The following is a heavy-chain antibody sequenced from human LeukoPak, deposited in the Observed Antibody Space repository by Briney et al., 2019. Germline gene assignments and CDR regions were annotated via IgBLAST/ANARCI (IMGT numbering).Heavy chain of an antibody. CDR2: IYHSGST. Sequence: PSETLSFTCTVSGYSISSGYYWGWIRQPPGKGLEWIGSIYHSGSTYYNPSLKSRVTISVDTSKNQFSLKLSSVTAADTAVYYCASGGPTIFGVVKKLYFDYWGQGTLVTVSS. CDR1: GYSISSGYY. V-gene: IGHV4-38-2*02. CDR3: ASGGPTIFGVVKKLYFDY. J-gene: IGHJ4*02. D-gene: IGHD3-3*01.